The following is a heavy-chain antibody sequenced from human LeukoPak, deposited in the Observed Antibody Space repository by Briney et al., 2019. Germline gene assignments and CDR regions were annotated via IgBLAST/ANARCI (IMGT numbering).Heavy chain of an antibody. V-gene: IGHV3-23*01. CDR2: ISGSGGST. CDR3: AKVGTIVGATGYFDY. CDR1: GFTFSSYA. Sequence: GGSLRLSCAASGFTFSSYAMSWVRQAPGKGLEWVSAISGSGGSTYYADSVKGRFTISRDNSKNTLYLQMNSLRAEDTAVYYCAKVGTIVGATGYFDYWGQGTLVTVSS. D-gene: IGHD1-26*01. J-gene: IGHJ4*02.